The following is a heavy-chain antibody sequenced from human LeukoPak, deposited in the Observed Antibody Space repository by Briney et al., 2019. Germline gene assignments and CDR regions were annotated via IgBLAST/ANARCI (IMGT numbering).Heavy chain of an antibody. CDR2: IYYSGST. V-gene: IGHV4-39*07. D-gene: IGHD3-10*01. Sequence: PSETLSLTCTVSGGSISSSSYYWGWIRQPPGKGLEWIGRIYYSGSTYYNPSLKSRVTISVDTSKNQFSLKLSSVTAADTAVYYCARVRGSGSYYNGQFDYWGQGTLVTVSS. J-gene: IGHJ4*02. CDR1: GGSISSSSYY. CDR3: ARVRGSGSYYNGQFDY.